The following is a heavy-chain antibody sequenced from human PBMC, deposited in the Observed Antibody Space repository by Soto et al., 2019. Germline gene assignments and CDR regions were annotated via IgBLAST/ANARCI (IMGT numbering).Heavy chain of an antibody. J-gene: IGHJ4*02. CDR3: ARGRLGYCSSTSCPSY. Sequence: ASVKVSCKASGYTFTIYDINWVRQATGQGLEWMGWMNPNSGNTGYAQKFQGRVTMTRNTSISTAYMELSSLRSEDTAVYYCARGRLGYCSSTSCPSYWGQGTLVTVSS. V-gene: IGHV1-8*01. CDR2: MNPNSGNT. CDR1: GYTFTIYD. D-gene: IGHD2-2*01.